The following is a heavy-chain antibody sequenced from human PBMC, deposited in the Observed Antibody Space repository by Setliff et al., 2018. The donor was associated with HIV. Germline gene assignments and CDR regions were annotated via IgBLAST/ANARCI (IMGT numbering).Heavy chain of an antibody. CDR1: GGTFSNYG. J-gene: IGHJ4*02. Sequence: GASVKVSCKPSGGTFSNYGISWVRQAPGQGFEWLGGIILVQGIPNYAQKFQGRVTITADVSTSTAYMELSSLRSEDTAVYYCAKKTAAYTSGSWLHYWGQGTLVTVSS. CDR2: IILVQGIP. D-gene: IGHD3-10*01. V-gene: IGHV1-69*10. CDR3: AKKTAAYTSGSWLHY.